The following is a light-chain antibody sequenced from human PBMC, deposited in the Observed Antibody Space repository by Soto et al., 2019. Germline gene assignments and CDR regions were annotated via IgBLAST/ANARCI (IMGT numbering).Light chain of an antibody. CDR2: KAS. V-gene: IGKV1-5*03. CDR3: QRYNTYART. J-gene: IGKJ1*01. CDR1: QNINIW. Sequence: DIQMTQSPSTLSASVGDRVTITCRASQNINIWLAWYQQKPGKAPKLLVQKASTLETGVPSRFSGSGSGTECTLTISSLQPDDFATYYCQRYNTYARTFGQGTRVEIK.